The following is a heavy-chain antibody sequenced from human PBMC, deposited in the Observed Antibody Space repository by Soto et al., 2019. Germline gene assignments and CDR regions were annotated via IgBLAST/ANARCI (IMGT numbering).Heavy chain of an antibody. V-gene: IGHV4-39*01. CDR3: ARQTGGSGYYFDY. J-gene: IGHJ4*02. D-gene: IGHD3-16*01. CDR1: GGSISSSDYY. CDR2: VYYSGTT. Sequence: SXTLSLTCTVSGGSISSSDYYWGWIRQPPGKELEWVGAVYYSGTTYYNLSLKSRVTISVDTSKNHFSLNLRSVTAADTAIYYCARQTGGSGYYFDYWGQGALVTVSS.